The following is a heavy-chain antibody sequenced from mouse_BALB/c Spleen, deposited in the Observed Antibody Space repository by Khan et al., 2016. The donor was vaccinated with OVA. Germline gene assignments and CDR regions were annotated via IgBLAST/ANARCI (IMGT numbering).Heavy chain of an antibody. D-gene: IGHD3-3*01. CDR3: SREEAVYPFDH. J-gene: IGHJ2*01. CDR2: IYPGTDNS. V-gene: IGHV1-76*01. Sequence: QVQLKQSGAELVRPGASVKLSCKTSGYIITSYWIHWVKQRSGQGLEWIARIYPGTDNSYYNEKFKDKATLTADKSSSTAYMQLSSLKSEDSDVYFCSREEAVYPFDHWGQGTTLTVSS. CDR1: GYIITSYW.